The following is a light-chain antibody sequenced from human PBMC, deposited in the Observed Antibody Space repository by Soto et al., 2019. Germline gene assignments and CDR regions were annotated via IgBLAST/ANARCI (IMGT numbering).Light chain of an antibody. Sequence: EIVMTQSPAPLSVSPGERSTLSWRASQMVSSNLAWYQQQPGQAPSLLIYGASTRATGTPARFSGSGSGTEFTLTISSLQSEDFAVYYCQQYIRWPLTFGGGTKVDIK. V-gene: IGKV3-15*01. CDR2: GAS. J-gene: IGKJ4*01. CDR3: QQYIRWPLT. CDR1: QMVSSN.